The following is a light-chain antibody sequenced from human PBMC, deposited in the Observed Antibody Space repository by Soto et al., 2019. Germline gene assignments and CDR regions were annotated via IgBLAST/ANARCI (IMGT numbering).Light chain of an antibody. CDR1: SSDVGGYNY. V-gene: IGLV2-14*01. CDR2: EVS. J-gene: IGLJ1*01. Sequence: QSVLTQPASVSGSPGQSITISCTGTSSDVGGYNYVSWYQQHPGKARKLMIYEVSNRPSGVSNRFSGSKSGNTASLTISGLQAEDEAVYYCSSYTSSSTLVFGTGTKSPS. CDR3: SSYTSSSTLV.